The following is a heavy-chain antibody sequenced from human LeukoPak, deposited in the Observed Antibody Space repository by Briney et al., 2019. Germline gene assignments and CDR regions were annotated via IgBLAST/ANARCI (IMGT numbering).Heavy chain of an antibody. D-gene: IGHD2-2*03. CDR2: IKKDGSET. Sequence: PGGSLRLSCAASGFTFTDYWMRWVRQAPGKGLEWVANIKKDGSETYYADSVKGRFTTSRDNAKNSLYLQMNSLRVEDTAFYYCARDAGYCTGITCYALLDNWGQGTLVSVSS. J-gene: IGHJ4*02. CDR1: GFTFTDYW. V-gene: IGHV3-7*01. CDR3: ARDAGYCTGITCYALLDN.